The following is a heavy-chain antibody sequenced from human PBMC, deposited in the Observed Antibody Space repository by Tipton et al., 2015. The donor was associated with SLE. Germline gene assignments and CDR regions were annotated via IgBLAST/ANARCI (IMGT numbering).Heavy chain of an antibody. J-gene: IGHJ4*02. CDR1: GSTFNNVW. CDR3: TRVRDPSSWSLDD. V-gene: IGHV3-15*01. D-gene: IGHD6-13*01. CDR2: IKSKTDGGTT. Sequence: GSLRLSCAVSGSTFNNVWMTWVRQAPGKGLEWVGRIKSKTDGGTTDYAAPVKDRFTISRDDSKNALYLQMNSLKSEDTAVYYCTRVRDPSSWSLDDWGQGTLVTVSS.